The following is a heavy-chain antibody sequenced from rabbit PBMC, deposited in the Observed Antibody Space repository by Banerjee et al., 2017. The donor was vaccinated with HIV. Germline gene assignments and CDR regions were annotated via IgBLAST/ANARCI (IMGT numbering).Heavy chain of an antibody. J-gene: IGHJ4*01. D-gene: IGHD1-1*01. CDR1: GFSFSSGYD. CDR3: ARRTSSSISLDL. V-gene: IGHV1S40*01. CDR2: IYAGSSGST. Sequence: QQLVESGGGLVKPGASLTLTCKASGFSFSSGYDMCWVRQAPGKGLEWIACIYAGSSGSTYYASWAKGRFTISKTSSTTVTLQMTSLTAADTAIYFCARRTSSSISLDLWGPGTLVTVS.